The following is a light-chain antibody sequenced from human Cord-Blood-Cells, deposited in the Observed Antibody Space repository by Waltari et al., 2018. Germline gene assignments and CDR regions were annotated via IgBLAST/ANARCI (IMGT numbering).Light chain of an antibody. J-gene: IGKJ1*01. CDR2: GAS. CDR3: QKYNNRPWT. CDR1: PSVSSN. Sequence: EIVMTQSPATLSVSPGESATLSCRASPSVSSNLAWYQQKPGQAPRLLIYGASTRATGIPARVSGSGSGTEFTLTISSLQSEDFAVDYCQKYNNRPWTFGQGTKVEIK. V-gene: IGKV3-15*01.